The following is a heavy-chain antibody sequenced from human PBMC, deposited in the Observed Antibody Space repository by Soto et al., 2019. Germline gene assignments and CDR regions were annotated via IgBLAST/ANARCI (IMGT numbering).Heavy chain of an antibody. J-gene: IGHJ4*02. CDR1: GGTFSSYS. CDR3: ARGWERGGGGGTGFDY. Sequence: QVQLVQSGAEVKKPGSSVKVSCKASGGTFSSYSISWVRQAPGQGLEWMGRIIPILGVATYAQKFQGRVTITAKKSTSKAYMELSSLRCEDRAVYYWARGWERGGGGGTGFDYWGQGTLVTVSS. CDR2: IIPILGVA. V-gene: IGHV1-69*02. D-gene: IGHD2-8*02.